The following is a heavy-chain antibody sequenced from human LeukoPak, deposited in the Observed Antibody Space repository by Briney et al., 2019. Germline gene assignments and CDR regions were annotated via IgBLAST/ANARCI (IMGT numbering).Heavy chain of an antibody. CDR1: GYTFPSYF. V-gene: IGHV1-46*01. D-gene: IGHD1-26*01. CDR2: INPTGGST. J-gene: IGHJ4*02. Sequence: ASVKVSCKASGYTFPSYFMRWVRQAPGQGLEWMGIINPTGGSTTYAQKFQGRVTTTRDTSTSTVYMELSSLRSDDTAVYYCARDLEWELLGYWGQGTLVTVSS. CDR3: ARDLEWELLGY.